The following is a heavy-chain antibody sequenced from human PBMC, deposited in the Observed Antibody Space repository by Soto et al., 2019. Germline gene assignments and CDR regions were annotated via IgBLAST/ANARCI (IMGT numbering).Heavy chain of an antibody. CDR2: ISWNSGSI. Sequence: GGSLRLSCAASGFTFDDYAMHWVRQAPGKGLEWVSGISWNSGSIGYADSVKGRFTISRDNAKNSLYLQMNSLRAEDTALYYCAKDGGARYCSGGSCMRRRSSWENPANDAFDIWGQGTMVTVSS. V-gene: IGHV3-9*01. J-gene: IGHJ3*02. D-gene: IGHD2-15*01. CDR3: AKDGGARYCSGGSCMRRRSSWENPANDAFDI. CDR1: GFTFDDYA.